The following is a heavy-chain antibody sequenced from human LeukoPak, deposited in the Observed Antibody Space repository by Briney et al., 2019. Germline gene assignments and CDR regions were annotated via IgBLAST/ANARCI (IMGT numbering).Heavy chain of an antibody. CDR3: ARGGSSGYYIDY. CDR1: GYTFTSYY. J-gene: IGHJ4*02. CDR2: INPSGGST. Sequence: ASVKDSCKASGYTFTSYYMHWVREAPGQGLEWMGIINPSGGSTSYAQKFQGRVTMTRDTSTSTVYMELSSLRSEDTAVYYCARGGSSGYYIDYWGQGTLVTVSS. D-gene: IGHD3-22*01. V-gene: IGHV1-46*01.